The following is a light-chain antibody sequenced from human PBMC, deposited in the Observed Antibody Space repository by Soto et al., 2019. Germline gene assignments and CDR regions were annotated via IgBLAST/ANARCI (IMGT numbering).Light chain of an antibody. CDR2: AAS. CDR1: QTIGKF. J-gene: IGKJ2*01. Sequence: DIQMTQSPSSLSASVGDRVTITCRASQTIGKFLNWYQQDPGKAPKLLIYAASNLHAGVPSRFSGSGSGTEFTLTIISLQPEDFSTYYCQQSYNTLMYTFGQGTRLEI. V-gene: IGKV1-39*01. CDR3: QQSYNTLMYT.